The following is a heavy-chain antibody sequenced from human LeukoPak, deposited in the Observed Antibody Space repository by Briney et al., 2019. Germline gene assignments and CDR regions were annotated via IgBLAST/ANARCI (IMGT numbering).Heavy chain of an antibody. CDR2: INHRGST. CDR3: ARGLRQLVRSWHY. CDR1: GGSISSNSYY. Sequence: SETLSLTCTVSGGSISSNSYYWGWLRQPPGKGLEWIGEINHRGSTNYNPSLKSRVTISVDTSKNQFSLKLSSVTAADTAVYYCARGLRQLVRSWHYWGQGTLVTVSS. J-gene: IGHJ4*02. D-gene: IGHD6-6*01. V-gene: IGHV4-39*07.